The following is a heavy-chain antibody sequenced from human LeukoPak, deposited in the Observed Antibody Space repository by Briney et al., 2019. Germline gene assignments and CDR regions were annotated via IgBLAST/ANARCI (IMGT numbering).Heavy chain of an antibody. D-gene: IGHD1-26*01. J-gene: IGHJ6*03. V-gene: IGHV3-21*01. CDR1: GFTFSTYN. CDR2: ITSTSSYI. CDR3: ARDPYSGSYGDYYYYYMDV. Sequence: PGESLRLSCAASGFTFSTYNMNWVRQAPGKGLEWVSSITSTSSYIYYADSVKGRFTISRDNAKSSLYLQMNSLRDEDTAVYYCARDPYSGSYGDYYYYYMDVWVKGTTVTISS.